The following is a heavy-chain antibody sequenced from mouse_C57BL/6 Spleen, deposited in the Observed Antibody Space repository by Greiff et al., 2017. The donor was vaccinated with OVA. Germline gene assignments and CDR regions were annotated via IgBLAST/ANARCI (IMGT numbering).Heavy chain of an antibody. CDR2: IYPGDGDT. CDR3: ARGDIYYYDAMDY. Sequence: VQLQQSGPELVKPGASVKISCKASGYAFSSSWMNWVKQRPGKGLEWIGRIYPGDGDTNYNGKFKGKATLTADKSSSTAYMQLSSLTSEDSAVYCCARGDIYYYDAMDYWGQGTSVTVSS. D-gene: IGHD1-1*01. CDR1: GYAFSSSW. J-gene: IGHJ4*01. V-gene: IGHV1-82*01.